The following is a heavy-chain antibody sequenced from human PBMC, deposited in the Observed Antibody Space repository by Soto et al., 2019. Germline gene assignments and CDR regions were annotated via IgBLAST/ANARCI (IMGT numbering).Heavy chain of an antibody. CDR3: ARPRFSSSWYRMDV. V-gene: IGHV5-51*01. D-gene: IGHD6-13*01. CDR2: IYPDDSDT. J-gene: IGHJ6*02. Sequence: SCKGSGYKFASYWIGWVRQMPGKGLEWMGIIYPDDSDTTYSPSFQGQVTISADKSVNTAYLQWNNLRASDTAMYYCARPRFSSSWYRMDVWGQGTTVTV. CDR1: GYKFASYW.